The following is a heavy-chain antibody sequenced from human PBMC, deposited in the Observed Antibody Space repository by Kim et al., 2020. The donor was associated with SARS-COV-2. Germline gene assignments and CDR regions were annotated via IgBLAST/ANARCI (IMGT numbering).Heavy chain of an antibody. CDR3: ARDLHYYDS. J-gene: IGHJ3*01. CDR2: STI. D-gene: IGHD3-22*01. Sequence: STIYYADSVKGRFTISRDNAKNSLYLQMNSLRDEDTAVYYCARDLHYYDSWGQGTMVTVSS. V-gene: IGHV3-48*02.